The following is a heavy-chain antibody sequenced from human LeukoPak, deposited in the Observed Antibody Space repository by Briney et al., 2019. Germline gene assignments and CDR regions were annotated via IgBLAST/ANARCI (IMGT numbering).Heavy chain of an antibody. J-gene: IGHJ4*02. V-gene: IGHV3-23*01. Sequence: RPGGSLRLSCAASGFTFSNAWMSWVRQAPGKGLEWVSAISGSGGSTYYADSVKGRFTISRDNSKNTLYLQMNSLRAEDTAVYYCAKSRIVGATTWHYFDYWGQGTLVTVSS. CDR2: ISGSGGST. CDR3: AKSRIVGATTWHYFDY. D-gene: IGHD1-26*01. CDR1: GFTFSNAW.